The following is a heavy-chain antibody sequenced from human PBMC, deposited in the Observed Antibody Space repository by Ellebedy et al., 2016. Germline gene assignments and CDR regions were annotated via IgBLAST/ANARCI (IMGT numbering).Heavy chain of an antibody. V-gene: IGHV4-61*08. Sequence: SETLSLTXSVSGGSVINYGAYWSWIRQPPGRGLEWIGHIYYNGSPKLNPSFKSRVTMSIDTSKKEFSLKLNSVTAADTAVYYCARGLYFDSSGYHYWFDPWGQGTLVTVSS. CDR1: GGSVINYGAY. CDR3: ARGLYFDSSGYHYWFDP. J-gene: IGHJ5*02. D-gene: IGHD3-22*01. CDR2: IYYNGSP.